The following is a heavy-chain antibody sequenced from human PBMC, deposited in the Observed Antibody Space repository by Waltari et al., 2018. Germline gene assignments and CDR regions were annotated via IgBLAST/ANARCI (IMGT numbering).Heavy chain of an antibody. CDR3: ARDDRDGLPDYFDF. J-gene: IGHJ4*02. D-gene: IGHD2-8*01. CDR2: TSHDESHK. Sequence: QVQLVESGGGVVQPGRSLRLSCEASGFPFSTYTMLWVRQAPGKGLEWVAVTSHDESHKYYADSVKGRFTISKDNSKNTLYLQMNSLSTEDTAMYYCARDDRDGLPDYFDFWGQGTLVTVSS. CDR1: GFPFSTYT. V-gene: IGHV3-30*01.